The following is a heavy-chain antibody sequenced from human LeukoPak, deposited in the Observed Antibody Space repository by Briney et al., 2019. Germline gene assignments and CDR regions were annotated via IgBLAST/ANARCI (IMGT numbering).Heavy chain of an antibody. CDR2: IVPMFGRP. D-gene: IGHD3-10*01. CDR1: GGTFINSA. Sequence: SVKVSCKASGGTFINSAISWVRQAPGQGLEWMGGIVPMFGRPNYAQKFQVRVTISAEESTSTAHMELSSLTSDDTAVYYCARGTYYGSANYYHVDYFNYWSQGTLVTVSS. CDR3: ARGTYYGSANYYHVDYFNY. J-gene: IGHJ4*02. V-gene: IGHV1-69*13.